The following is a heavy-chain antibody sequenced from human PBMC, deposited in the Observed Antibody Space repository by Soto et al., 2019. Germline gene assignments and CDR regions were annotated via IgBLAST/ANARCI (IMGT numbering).Heavy chain of an antibody. CDR2: ISAYNGNT. V-gene: IGHV1-18*01. D-gene: IGHD6-6*01. Sequence: ASVKVSCKASGYTFTSYGISWVRQAPGQGLEWMGWISAYNGNTNYAQKLQGRVTMTTDTSTSTAYMELRSLRSDDTTVYHCARDRPSIAARPPDYFYYGMDVWGQGTTVTVSS. CDR1: GYTFTSYG. CDR3: ARDRPSIAARPPDYFYYGMDV. J-gene: IGHJ6*02.